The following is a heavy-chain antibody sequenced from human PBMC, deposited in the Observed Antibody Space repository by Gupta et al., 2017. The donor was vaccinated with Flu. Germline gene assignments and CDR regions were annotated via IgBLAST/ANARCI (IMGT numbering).Heavy chain of an antibody. CDR2: INRDGGDT. Sequence: DVQLLESGGGLVQPGGSLRLSCTASGLTFSRDAMNWVRQAPGKGLEWVSVINRDGGDTFYADSVKGRFTISRDNSKNTLYLQMNTLRVEDTAVYYCAKLREGYNRYWDYYGMDVWGQGITVTVSS. CDR1: GLTFSRDA. CDR3: AKLREGYNRYWDYYGMDV. J-gene: IGHJ6*02. V-gene: IGHV3-23*01. D-gene: IGHD5-24*01.